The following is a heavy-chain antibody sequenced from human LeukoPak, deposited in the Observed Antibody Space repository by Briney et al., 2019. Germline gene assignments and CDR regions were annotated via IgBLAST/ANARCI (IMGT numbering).Heavy chain of an antibody. Sequence: HTGRSLRLSCAASGFTFSNYGIHWVRQAPGKGLEWVALISYDGDKTHYVGSVKGRFTISRDNSKNTLYLQMNSLRAEDTAVYYCAKDHGYQLPVLDLWGRGTLVTVSS. CDR3: AKDHGYQLPVLDL. J-gene: IGHJ2*01. V-gene: IGHV3-30*18. D-gene: IGHD2-2*01. CDR1: GFTFSNYG. CDR2: ISYDGDKT.